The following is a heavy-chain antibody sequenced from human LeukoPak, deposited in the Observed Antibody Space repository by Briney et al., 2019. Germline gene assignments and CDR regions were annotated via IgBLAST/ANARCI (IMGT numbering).Heavy chain of an antibody. Sequence: PETLSLTCAVYGGSFSGYYWSWIRQPPGKGLEWIGEINHSGSTNYNPSLKSRVTISVDTSKNQFSLKLSSVTAADTAVYYCARAMPGYCSGGSCSLGAFDIWGQGTMVTVSS. V-gene: IGHV4-34*01. D-gene: IGHD2-15*01. CDR3: ARAMPGYCSGGSCSLGAFDI. CDR1: GGSFSGYY. J-gene: IGHJ3*02. CDR2: INHSGST.